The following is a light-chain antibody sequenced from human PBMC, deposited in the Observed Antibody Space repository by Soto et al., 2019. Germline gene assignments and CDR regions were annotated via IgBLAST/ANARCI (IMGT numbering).Light chain of an antibody. CDR3: IQFSHFPST. V-gene: IGKV2-24*01. J-gene: IGKJ1*01. Sequence: VLTQSPLSSPVTLGQPASISCRSSQSLVYSDGNTYLSWLQQRPGQPPRLLIYQVSNRFSGVPDRVSGSGAGTDFTLKISRVEAEDVGVYSCIQFSHFPSTFGQGTKVEIK. CDR1: QSLVYSDGNTY. CDR2: QVS.